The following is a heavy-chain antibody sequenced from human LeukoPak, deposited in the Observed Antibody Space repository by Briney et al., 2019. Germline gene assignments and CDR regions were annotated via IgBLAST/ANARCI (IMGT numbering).Heavy chain of an antibody. V-gene: IGHV1-2*02. Sequence: ASVKVSCKASGYTFTGHYMHWVRQAPGQGLEWMGWINPNSGGTRYAQKFQGRVTMTRDTSISTAYMELSSLRSDDTAVYYCARWGDCASDWSGPFDDWGQGTLVTVSS. CDR2: INPNSGGT. CDR3: ARWGDCASDWSGPFDD. J-gene: IGHJ4*02. CDR1: GYTFTGHY. D-gene: IGHD6-19*01.